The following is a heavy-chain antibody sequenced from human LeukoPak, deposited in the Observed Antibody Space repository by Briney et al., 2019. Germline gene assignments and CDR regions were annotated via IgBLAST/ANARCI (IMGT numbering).Heavy chain of an antibody. Sequence: LETLSFTCTGSGGSISSSYYYWGWIRQPPGKGLAWMGSIYSDGSTYYNPSLKSRVNISVDRSKNQFSLKLTSVPAAGRVVSYCARHYGPWGQGTLVTVSS. CDR1: GGSISSSYYY. V-gene: IGHV4-39*01. CDR3: ARHYGP. J-gene: IGHJ5*02. CDR2: IYSDGST. D-gene: IGHD4-17*01.